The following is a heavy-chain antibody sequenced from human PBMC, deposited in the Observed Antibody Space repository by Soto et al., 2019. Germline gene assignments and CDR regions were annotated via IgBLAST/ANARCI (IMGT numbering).Heavy chain of an antibody. V-gene: IGHV3-74*01. CDR2: INPDGSTT. CDR3: IRFPKGGYTVDY. CDR1: GFTFSSYW. J-gene: IGHJ4*02. D-gene: IGHD5-12*01. Sequence: GGSLRLSCGASGFTFSSYWMHWVRQAQGKGLVWVSRINPDGSTTTYTDSVKGRFTISRDNAKNTVYLQMNSLRAEDTAIYCCIRFPKGGYTVDYWGQGTLVTVSS.